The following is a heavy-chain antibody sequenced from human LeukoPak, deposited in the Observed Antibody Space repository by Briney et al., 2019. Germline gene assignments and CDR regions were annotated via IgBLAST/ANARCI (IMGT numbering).Heavy chain of an antibody. V-gene: IGHV1-2*02. CDR3: ATDLPPQTYYVSGSYYKNY. D-gene: IGHD3-10*01. CDR1: GYTFTGYY. Sequence: ASVKVSCKASGYTFTGYYMHWVRQAPGQGLEWMGWINPNSGGTNYAQKFQGRVTMTRDTSISTAYMELSSLRSEDTAVYYCATDLPPQTYYVSGSYYKNYWGQGTLVTVSS. J-gene: IGHJ4*02. CDR2: INPNSGGT.